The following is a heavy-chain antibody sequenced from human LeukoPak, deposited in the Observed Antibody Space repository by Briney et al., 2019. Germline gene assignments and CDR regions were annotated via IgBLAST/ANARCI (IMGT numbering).Heavy chain of an antibody. CDR2: IYHSGST. D-gene: IGHD6-13*01. V-gene: IGHV4-38-2*02. CDR1: GYSISSGYY. CDR3: ARRYSSPDY. J-gene: IGHJ4*02. Sequence: SETLSLTCTVSGYSISSGYYWGWIRQPPGKGLEWIGSIYHSGSTYYNPSLKSRVTISVDTSKNQFSLKLSSVTAADTAVYYCARRYSSPDYWGQGTLVTVSS.